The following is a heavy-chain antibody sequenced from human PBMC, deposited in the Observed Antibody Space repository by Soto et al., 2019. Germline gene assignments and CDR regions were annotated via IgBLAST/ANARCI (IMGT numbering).Heavy chain of an antibody. D-gene: IGHD6-19*01. J-gene: IGHJ4*02. Sequence: GGSLRLSCAASGFTFSSYEMNWVRQAPGKGLEWVSYISSSGSTIYYADSVKGRFTISRDNAKNSLYLQMNSLRAEDTAVYYCARVRWLVPFDYWGQGTLVTVSS. CDR2: ISSSGSTI. CDR3: ARVRWLVPFDY. CDR1: GFTFSSYE. V-gene: IGHV3-48*03.